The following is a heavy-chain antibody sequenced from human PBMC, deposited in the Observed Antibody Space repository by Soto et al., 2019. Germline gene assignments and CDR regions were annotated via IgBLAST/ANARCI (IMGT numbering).Heavy chain of an antibody. Sequence: EVQLVESGGGLVQPGGSLSLSCAASGFTFSSYWMHWVRQAPGKGLVWVSRINSDGSSTSYADSVKGRFTISRDNAKNTLYLQMNSLRADDTAVYYCARGSTDTAMALAPEFYYYGMDFWGQETTVTVSS. CDR1: GFTFSSYW. V-gene: IGHV3-74*01. D-gene: IGHD5-18*01. CDR3: ARGSTDTAMALAPEFYYYGMDF. J-gene: IGHJ6*02. CDR2: INSDGSST.